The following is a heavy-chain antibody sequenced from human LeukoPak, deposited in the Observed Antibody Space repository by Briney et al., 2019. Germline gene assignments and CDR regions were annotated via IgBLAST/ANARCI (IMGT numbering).Heavy chain of an antibody. V-gene: IGHV4-59*01. CDR3: ARSYGSGSYYYYYGMDV. CDR1: GGSISSYY. Sequence: SETLSLTCTVSGGSISSYYWSWIRQPPGKGLEWIGYIYYSGSTNYNPSLKSRVTISVDTSKNQFSLKLSSVTAAGTAVYYCARSYGSGSYYYYYGMDVWGKGTTVTVSS. D-gene: IGHD3-10*01. J-gene: IGHJ6*04. CDR2: IYYSGST.